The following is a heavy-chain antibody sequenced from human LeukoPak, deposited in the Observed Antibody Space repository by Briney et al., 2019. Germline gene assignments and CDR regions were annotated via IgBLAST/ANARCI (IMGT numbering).Heavy chain of an antibody. V-gene: IGHV3-30-3*01. CDR1: GFTFSSYA. CDR3: ARSTGYTTDLDY. J-gene: IGHJ4*02. D-gene: IGHD6-13*01. CDR2: ISYDGSSK. Sequence: PGGSLRLSCAASGFTFSSYAMHWVRQAPGKGLEWVAVISYDGSSKYYADSVKGRFTISRDNSKNTLYLQMNSLRAKDTAVYYCARSTGYTTDLDYWGQGTLVTVSS.